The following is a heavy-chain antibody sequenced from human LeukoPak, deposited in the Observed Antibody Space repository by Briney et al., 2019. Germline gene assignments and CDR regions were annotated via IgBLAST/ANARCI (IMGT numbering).Heavy chain of an antibody. CDR2: IRPDGSDK. Sequence: PGGSLRLSCAASGFTFNTFWMNWVRLAPGRGLEWLANIRPDGSDKYYVDSLRGRFTISRDNGKNLVYLEMNSLRVEDTAVYYCSGRDSSRNPWAYWGQGTLVSVSS. CDR3: SGRDSSRNPWAY. D-gene: IGHD2-2*01. J-gene: IGHJ4*02. CDR1: GFTFNTFW. V-gene: IGHV3-7*01.